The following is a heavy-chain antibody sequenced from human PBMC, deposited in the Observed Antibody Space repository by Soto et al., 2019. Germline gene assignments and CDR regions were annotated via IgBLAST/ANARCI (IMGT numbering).Heavy chain of an antibody. CDR1: GYSFAGYW. CDR2: IDPSDSQT. CDR3: ARQIYDSDTGPNFQYYFDS. Sequence: SLKISCKGSGYSFAGYWITWVRQKPGKGLEWMGRIDPSDSQTYYSPSFRGHVTVSVTKSITTVFLQWSSLRASDTAMYYCARQIYDSDTGPNFQYYFDSWGQGTPVTVSS. V-gene: IGHV5-10-1*01. D-gene: IGHD3-22*01. J-gene: IGHJ4*02.